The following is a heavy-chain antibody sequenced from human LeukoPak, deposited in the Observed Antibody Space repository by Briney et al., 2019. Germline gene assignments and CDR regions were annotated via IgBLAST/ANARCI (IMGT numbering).Heavy chain of an antibody. CDR2: ISTSGDT. CDR1: AGSISSYY. CDR3: AGGGSGSYYYSWGNFDY. J-gene: IGHJ4*02. D-gene: IGHD3-10*01. V-gene: IGHV4-4*07. Sequence: SETLSLTCTVSAGSISSYYWSWIRQPAGKGLEWIGRISTSGDTNYNPSLKSRVTMSVDTSKNQFSLKLSSVTAADTAVYYCAGGGSGSYYYSWGNFDYWGQGTLVTVSS.